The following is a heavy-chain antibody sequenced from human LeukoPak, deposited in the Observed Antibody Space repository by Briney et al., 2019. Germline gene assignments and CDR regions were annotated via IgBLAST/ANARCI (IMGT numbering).Heavy chain of an antibody. CDR1: GFTFTSYA. CDR3: AKGGVASVYHAFDI. J-gene: IGHJ3*02. Sequence: GGSLRLSCAASGFTFTSYAMSWVRQAPGKGLEWVSAISGDASGTYYTDSVKGRFTISRDNSKNTLFLQMNSLRVEDTAVYYCAKGGVASVYHAFDIWRQGTMVTVSS. CDR2: ISGDASGT. V-gene: IGHV3-23*01. D-gene: IGHD2-8*01.